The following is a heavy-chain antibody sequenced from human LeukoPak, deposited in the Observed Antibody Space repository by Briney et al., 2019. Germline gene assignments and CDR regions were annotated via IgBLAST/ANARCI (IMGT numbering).Heavy chain of an antibody. CDR2: IYYSGST. D-gene: IGHD6-19*01. V-gene: IGHV4-59*08. CDR1: GGSFSSYY. CDR3: ASPPYSSGWYYFDY. Sequence: SETLSLTCTVSGGSFSSYYWSWIRQPPGKGLEWIGYIYYSGSTNYNPSLKSRVSISVDTSKNQCSLKLSSVTAADTAVYYCASPPYSSGWYYFDYWGEGALVTVSS. J-gene: IGHJ4*02.